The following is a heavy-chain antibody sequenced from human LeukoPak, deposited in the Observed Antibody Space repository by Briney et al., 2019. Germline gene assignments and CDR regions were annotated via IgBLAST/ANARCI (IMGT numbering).Heavy chain of an antibody. D-gene: IGHD6-6*01. J-gene: IGHJ6*02. V-gene: IGHV1-18*01. Sequence: EASVKVSCKASGYTFTSYDISWVRQAPGQGLEWMGWISAYNGNTNYAQKLQGRVTMTTDTSTSTAYMELRSLRSDDTAVYYCARDGQLVPFWYYYYGMDVWGQGTTVTVSS. CDR3: ARDGQLVPFWYYYYGMDV. CDR1: GYTFTSYD. CDR2: ISAYNGNT.